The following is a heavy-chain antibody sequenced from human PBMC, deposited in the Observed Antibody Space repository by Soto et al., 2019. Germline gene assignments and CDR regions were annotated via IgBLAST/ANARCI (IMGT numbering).Heavy chain of an antibody. CDR2: IYYSGST. Sequence: SETLSLTCTVSGGSISSSSYYWGWIRQPPGKGLELIGSIYYSGSTYYNPSLKSRVTISVDTSKNQFSLKLSSVTAADTAVYYCARQVKRKGDFDYWGQGTLVTVSS. J-gene: IGHJ4*02. CDR3: ARQVKRKGDFDY. D-gene: IGHD3-16*01. CDR1: GGSISSSSYY. V-gene: IGHV4-39*01.